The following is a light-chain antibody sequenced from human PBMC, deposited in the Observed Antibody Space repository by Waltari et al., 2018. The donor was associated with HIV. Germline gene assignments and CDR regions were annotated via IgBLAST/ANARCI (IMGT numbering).Light chain of an antibody. CDR2: DNT. V-gene: IGLV1-40*01. Sequence: QSVLTQTPPASGAPGQMVLISCTGSSSHTGDGRELHWYQQFPGTAPTLLISDNTNRPSGVPDRFSGSKSCTSASLAITGLQAEDEAEYFCQSYDSRHVIFGGGTRLTVL. CDR1: SSHTGDGRE. J-gene: IGLJ2*01. CDR3: QSYDSRHVI.